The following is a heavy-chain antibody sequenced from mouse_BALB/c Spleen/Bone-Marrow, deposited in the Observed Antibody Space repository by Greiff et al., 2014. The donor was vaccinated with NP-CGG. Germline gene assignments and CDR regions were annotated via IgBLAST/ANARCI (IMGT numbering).Heavy chain of an antibody. J-gene: IGHJ3*01. D-gene: IGHD1-1*01. V-gene: IGHV1-15*01. CDR2: IDPETGGT. CDR1: GYTFTDYE. Sequence: QVQLQQSGAELVRPGASVTLSCKASGYTFTDYEMHWVKQTPVHGLEWIGAIDPETGGTAYNQKFKGKATLTADKSSSTAYMELRSLTSEDSAVYYCTGEGYYGSSPAWFAYWGQGTLVTASA. CDR3: TGEGYYGSSPAWFAY.